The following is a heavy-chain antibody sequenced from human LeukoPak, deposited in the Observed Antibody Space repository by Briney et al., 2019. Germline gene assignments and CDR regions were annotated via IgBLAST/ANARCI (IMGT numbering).Heavy chain of an antibody. CDR3: ARDVLQLRFDF. V-gene: IGHV1-18*01. D-gene: IGHD6-13*01. Sequence: ASVKVSCKASGYTFGTYGINWVRQAPGQGLEGMGWISTYNGDTKYAQKVQDRVTMTTDTSTNTAYMELRSLRSDDTAVYYCARDVLQLRFDFWGQGTLVTVSS. CDR1: GYTFGTYG. CDR2: ISTYNGDT. J-gene: IGHJ4*02.